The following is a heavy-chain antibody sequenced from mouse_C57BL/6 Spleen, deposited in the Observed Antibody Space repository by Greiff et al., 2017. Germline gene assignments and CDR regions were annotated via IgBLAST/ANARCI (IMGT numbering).Heavy chain of an antibody. V-gene: IGHV1-64*01. CDR2: IHPNSGST. Sequence: QVQLQQPGAELVKPGASVKLSCKASGYTFTSYWMHWVKQRPGQGLEWIGMIHPNSGSTNYNEKFKSKATLTVDKSSSTAYMQLSSLTSEDSAVYCGGRDSPPGYFDVWGTGTTVTVAS. CDR1: GYTFTSYW. CDR3: GRDSPPGYFDV. J-gene: IGHJ1*03.